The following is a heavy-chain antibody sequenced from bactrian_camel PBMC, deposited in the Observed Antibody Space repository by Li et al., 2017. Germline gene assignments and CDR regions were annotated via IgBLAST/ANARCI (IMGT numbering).Heavy chain of an antibody. CDR3: ATVSEGPYGDYQFKD. Sequence: VQLVESGGGSVQAGGSLRLSCTVSGLTFSDSNMAWYRLGPGNECDFVSSIESNGKTDYDDSVKGRFTISRDNGRMTMYLQMNDLKSEDTAHYYCATVSEGPYGDYQFKDWGQGTQVTVS. J-gene: IGHJ4*01. V-gene: IGHV3S60*01. D-gene: IGHD4*01. CDR2: IESNGKT. CDR1: GLTFSDSN.